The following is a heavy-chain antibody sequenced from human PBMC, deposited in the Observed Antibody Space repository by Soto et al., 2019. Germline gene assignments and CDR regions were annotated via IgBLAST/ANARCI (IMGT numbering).Heavy chain of an antibody. Sequence: ASVKVSCKASGGTFSSYAISWVRQAPGQGLEWMGGIIPIFGTANYAQKFQGRVTITAGESTSTAYMELSSLRSEDTAVYYCARPSSTIVATRMDYYYYGMDVWGQGTTVTVSS. V-gene: IGHV1-69*13. D-gene: IGHD5-12*01. CDR1: GGTFSSYA. J-gene: IGHJ6*02. CDR3: ARPSSTIVATRMDYYYYGMDV. CDR2: IIPIFGTA.